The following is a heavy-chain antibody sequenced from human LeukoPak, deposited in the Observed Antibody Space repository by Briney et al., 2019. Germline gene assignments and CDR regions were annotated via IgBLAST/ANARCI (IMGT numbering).Heavy chain of an antibody. D-gene: IGHD2-2*01. CDR2: INPSGGIP. V-gene: IGHV1-46*01. CDR1: GYTFTNYY. J-gene: IGHJ3*02. CDR3: ARDGRYCSIPGGCAFDI. Sequence: ASVKVSCKASGYTFTNYYIHWVRQAPGQGLEWMGIINPSGGIPSYAPNFQGRVTMSRDTSISTAYMELSRLRSDDTAVYYCARDGRYCSIPGGCAFDIWGQGTMVTVSS.